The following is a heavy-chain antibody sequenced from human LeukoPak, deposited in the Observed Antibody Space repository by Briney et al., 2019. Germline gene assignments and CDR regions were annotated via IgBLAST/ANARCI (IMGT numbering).Heavy chain of an antibody. Sequence: GGSLRLSCAASGFTFSSYAMSWVRQAPGKGLEGVSAISGSGGRTCYAESVKGRFTISRDNYKNTLYLQMNSLRAEDTVVYYCAKEHGYSYGFSYWGQGTLVTVSS. V-gene: IGHV3-23*01. CDR1: GFTFSSYA. CDR3: AKEHGYSYGFSY. CDR2: ISGSGGRT. D-gene: IGHD5-18*01. J-gene: IGHJ4*02.